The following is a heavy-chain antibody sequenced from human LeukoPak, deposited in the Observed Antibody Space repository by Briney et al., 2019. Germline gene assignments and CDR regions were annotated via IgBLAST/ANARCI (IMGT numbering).Heavy chain of an antibody. CDR3: ARDDDYGAYDY. V-gene: IGHV3-21*01. CDR1: GFTFSSYS. Sequence: PGGSLRLSCAASGFTFSSYSMNWVHQAPGKGLEWVSSISSSSSYIHHADSVKGRFTISRDNAKNSLYLQMNSLRAEDTAVYYCARDDDYGAYDYWGQGTLVTVSS. D-gene: IGHD4-17*01. J-gene: IGHJ4*02. CDR2: ISSSSSYI.